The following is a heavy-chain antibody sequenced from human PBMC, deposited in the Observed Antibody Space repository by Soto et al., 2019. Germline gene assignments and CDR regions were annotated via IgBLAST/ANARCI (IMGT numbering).Heavy chain of an antibody. J-gene: IGHJ4*02. CDR2: IYYSGIT. CDR3: ARSPGYYFDY. CDR1: GGSIGSGGHY. Sequence: PSETLSLTCTVSGGSIGSGGHYWSWIRQHPGKGLEWIGYIYYSGITYYNPSLKSRVTISVDTSKNQFSLKLSSVTAADTAVYYCARSPGYYFDYWGQGTLVTVS. V-gene: IGHV4-31*03.